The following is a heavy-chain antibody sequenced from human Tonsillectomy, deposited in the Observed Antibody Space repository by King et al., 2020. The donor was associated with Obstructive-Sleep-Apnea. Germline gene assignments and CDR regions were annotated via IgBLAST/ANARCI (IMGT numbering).Heavy chain of an antibody. CDR1: GGTFSSYA. D-gene: IGHD5-24*01. Sequence: AQLVQSGAEVKKPGSSVKVSCKTSGGTFSSYAISWVRQAPGQGLEWMGGIIPILTTANYAQKFQGRVTITADESTSIAYMELSSLRSEDTAVYYCARGIDDMEMATSTYWGQGSLVTVSS. CDR2: IIPILTTA. J-gene: IGHJ4*02. V-gene: IGHV1-69*01. CDR3: ARGIDDMEMATSTY.